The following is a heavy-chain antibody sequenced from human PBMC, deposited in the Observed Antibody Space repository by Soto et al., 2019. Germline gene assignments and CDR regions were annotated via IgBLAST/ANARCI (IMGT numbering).Heavy chain of an antibody. J-gene: IGHJ4*02. CDR2: VSHSEGT. CDR1: GGSISSGDYY. Sequence: SETLSLTCTVSGGSISSGDYYWSWIRQPPGKGLECIGYVSHSEGTYYNPSLMSRLIISIDTSTNQFSLNLNSVTAADTAVYYCARADDYTYRFDYWGQGTLVTAPQ. D-gene: IGHD4-4*01. V-gene: IGHV4-30-4*01. CDR3: ARADDYTYRFDY.